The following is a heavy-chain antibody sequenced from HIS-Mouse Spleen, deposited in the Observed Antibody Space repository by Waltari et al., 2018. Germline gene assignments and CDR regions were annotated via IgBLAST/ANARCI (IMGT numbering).Heavy chain of an antibody. J-gene: IGHJ3*02. CDR3: AREFGLLPPISSRDYDAFDI. V-gene: IGHV4-39*07. Sequence: QLQLQESGPGLVKPSETLSLTCPVSGGSISSSSYYWGRIRQPPGNGLEWIGSIYYSGSTYYNPSLKSRVTISVDTSKNQFSLKLSSVTAADTAVYYCAREFGLLPPISSRDYDAFDIWGQGTMVTVSS. D-gene: IGHD3-10*01. CDR1: GGSISSSSYY. CDR2: IYYSGST.